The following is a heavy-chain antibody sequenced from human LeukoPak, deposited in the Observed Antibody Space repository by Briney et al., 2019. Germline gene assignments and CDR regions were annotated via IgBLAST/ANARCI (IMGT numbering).Heavy chain of an antibody. CDR3: ARSYFRDARGGFDY. CDR2: INPNDGRT. J-gene: IGHJ4*02. D-gene: IGHD2-8*01. Sequence: GASVKVSCKASGYTFFDFYMHWVRQAPGQGLEWMGIINPNDGRTTDAQKFQGRVSMTSDTSTSTCYMERSSLRSEETAVYYCARSYFRDARGGFDYWGQGTLVTVSS. CDR1: GYTFFDFY. V-gene: IGHV1-46*01.